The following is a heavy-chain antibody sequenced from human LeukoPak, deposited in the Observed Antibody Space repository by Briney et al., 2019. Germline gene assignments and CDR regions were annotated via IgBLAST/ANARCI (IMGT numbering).Heavy chain of an antibody. CDR3: TKPQPGAFEI. V-gene: IGHV1-2*02. CDR1: GYTFTSYY. Sequence: ASVKVSCKASGYTFTSYYMHWVRQAPGQGLEWMGWVNTNSGATNYAQKFQGRVTMTRDTSISTAYMELNSLRDDDTALYYCTKPQPGAFEIWGQGTMVTVSS. D-gene: IGHD2-2*01. CDR2: VNTNSGAT. J-gene: IGHJ3*02.